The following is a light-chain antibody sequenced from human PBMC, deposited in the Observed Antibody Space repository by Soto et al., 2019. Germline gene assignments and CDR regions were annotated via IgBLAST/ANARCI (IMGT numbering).Light chain of an antibody. CDR1: NSDIGGYNY. CDR2: DVS. V-gene: IGLV2-11*01. CDR3: CSVAAKDTFGV. J-gene: IGLJ3*02. Sequence: QSALTQPRSVSGSPGQSVTISCTGTNSDIGGYNYVSWYQQHPGKAPKVMIYDVSRRPSGVPDRFSGSKSGNTASLTISGLQAEYGAHYYCCSVAAKDTFGVFGGGTKLTVL.